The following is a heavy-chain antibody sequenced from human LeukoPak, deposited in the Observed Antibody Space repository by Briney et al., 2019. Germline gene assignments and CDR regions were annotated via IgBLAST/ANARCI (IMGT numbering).Heavy chain of an antibody. Sequence: PGGSLRLSCAASDFTFSAYGMSWVRQAPGKGLEWVANIDEDGSERHYVGSVKGRFTISRDNAKNSVYLQMNSLRADDTAVYYCARDTDGSLDYWGQGILVTVAS. CDR1: DFTFSAYG. D-gene: IGHD1-26*01. CDR3: ARDTDGSLDY. CDR2: IDEDGSER. V-gene: IGHV3-7*01. J-gene: IGHJ4*02.